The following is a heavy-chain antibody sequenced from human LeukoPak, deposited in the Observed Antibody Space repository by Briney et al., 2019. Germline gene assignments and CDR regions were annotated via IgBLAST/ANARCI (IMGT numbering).Heavy chain of an antibody. CDR1: GFTFSSYA. J-gene: IGHJ4*02. CDR3: ARVRSYYGDYWSFDY. Sequence: PGRSLRLSCAASGFTFSSYAMHWVRQAPGKGLEWVAVISYDGSNKYYADSVKGRFTISRDNSKNTLYLQMNSLRAEDTAVYYCARVRSYYGDYWSFDYWGQETLVTVSS. V-gene: IGHV3-30-3*01. D-gene: IGHD4-17*01. CDR2: ISYDGSNK.